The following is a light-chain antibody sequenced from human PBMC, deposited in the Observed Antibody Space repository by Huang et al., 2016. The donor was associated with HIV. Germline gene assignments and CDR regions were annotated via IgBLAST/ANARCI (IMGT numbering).Light chain of an antibody. CDR3: QQYDDWLT. V-gene: IGKV3-15*01. CDR1: QTVTRD. Sequence: EIVMTQSPATLSVSPGERATLSCRASQTVTRDLAWYQQKPGQAPRLLIYDSSTRATGVPDRFSGSGSGTEFTLTISSLQSEDFAIYFCQQYDDWLTFGGGTRVESK. CDR2: DSS. J-gene: IGKJ4*01.